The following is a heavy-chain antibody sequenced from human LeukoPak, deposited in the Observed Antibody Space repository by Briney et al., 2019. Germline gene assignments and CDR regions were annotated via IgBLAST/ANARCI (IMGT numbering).Heavy chain of an antibody. V-gene: IGHV3-74*01. CDR3: AKGLYGSES. D-gene: IGHD3-10*01. J-gene: IGHJ4*02. CDR2: INTDGSST. Sequence: GGSLRLSCAASGFTFSSYWMHWVRQAPGKGLVWVSRINTDGSSTSYADSVKGRFTISRDNPTDTLYLQMNSLTAEDTALYYCAKGLYGSESWGQGTLVTVSS. CDR1: GFTFSSYW.